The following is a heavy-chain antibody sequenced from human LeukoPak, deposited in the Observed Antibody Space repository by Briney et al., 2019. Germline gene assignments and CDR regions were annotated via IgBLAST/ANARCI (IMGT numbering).Heavy chain of an antibody. Sequence: SETLSLTCTVSGGSISSGSYYWSWIRQPAGKGLEWIGRIYASGSTNYNPSLKSRVTISVDTSKNQFSLKLSSVTAADTAVYYCARDKKGIAAAGSDYWGQGTLVTVSS. J-gene: IGHJ4*02. D-gene: IGHD6-13*01. CDR2: IYASGST. CDR1: GGSISSGSYY. CDR3: ARDKKGIAAAGSDY. V-gene: IGHV4-61*02.